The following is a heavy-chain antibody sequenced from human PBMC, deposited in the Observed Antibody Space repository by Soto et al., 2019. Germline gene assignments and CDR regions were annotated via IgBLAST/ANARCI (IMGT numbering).Heavy chain of an antibody. Sequence: PGGSLRLSCAASGFTFTNYWMSWVRQAPGKGLEWVANINQHGNEKYYVDSVKGRLTISRDNAKNSLYLQMISLRAEDTAVYFCAGWARMAANGGWFDPWGQGT. J-gene: IGHJ5*02. CDR3: AGWARMAANGGWFDP. CDR1: GFTFTNYW. D-gene: IGHD6-13*01. CDR2: INQHGNEK. V-gene: IGHV3-7*01.